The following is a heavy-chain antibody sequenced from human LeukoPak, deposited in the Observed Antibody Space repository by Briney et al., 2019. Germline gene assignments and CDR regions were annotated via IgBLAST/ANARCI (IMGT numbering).Heavy chain of an antibody. D-gene: IGHD1-7*01. J-gene: IGHJ4*02. V-gene: IGHV4-38-2*02. CDR2: IHHSGST. CDR3: AREANWNYGY. Sequence: PSETLSLTCTVSGYSISSGYYWGWIRQPPGKGLEWIGSIHHSGSTYYNPSLKSRVTISEDTSKNQFSLKLNSVTAADTAAYYCAREANWNYGYWGQGTLVTVSS. CDR1: GYSISSGYY.